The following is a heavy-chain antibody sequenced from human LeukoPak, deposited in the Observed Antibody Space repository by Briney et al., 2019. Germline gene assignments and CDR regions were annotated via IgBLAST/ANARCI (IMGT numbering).Heavy chain of an antibody. V-gene: IGHV3-11*01. Sequence: GGSLRLSCAASGFTFSDYYMSWIRQAPGKGLEWVSYISSSGSTIYYADSVKGRFTISRDISKNTLYLQMNSLRAEDTAVYYCARDLYSSSLDYWGQGTLVTVSS. J-gene: IGHJ4*02. CDR3: ARDLYSSSLDY. CDR1: GFTFSDYY. D-gene: IGHD6-13*01. CDR2: ISSSGSTI.